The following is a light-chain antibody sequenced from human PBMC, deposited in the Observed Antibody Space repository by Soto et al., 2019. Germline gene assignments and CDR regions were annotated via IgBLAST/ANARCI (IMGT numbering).Light chain of an antibody. CDR3: QQYSIWRT. CDR1: QGISSY. Sequence: IQLTQSPSSLSASVGDRVTITCRASQGISSYLAWYQQKPGKAPKLLIYAASTLQSGVPSRFSGSGSGTDFTLTISSLQSEDFAVYYCQQYSIWRTFGQGTKVDIK. J-gene: IGKJ1*01. CDR2: AAS. V-gene: IGKV1-9*01.